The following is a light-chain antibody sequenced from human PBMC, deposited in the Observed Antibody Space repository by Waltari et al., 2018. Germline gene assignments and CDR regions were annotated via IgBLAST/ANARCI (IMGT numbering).Light chain of an antibody. CDR3: QKYDILPPT. CDR1: HTVMATY. V-gene: IGKV3-20*01. CDR2: GAS. Sequence: ELVLTQPPAPLSSSPGEGAALPSRQSHTVMATYLAWYQQKPGQAPMLLIYGASSRATGIPDRFSGSGSGTDFSLTISRLEPEDFAVYYCQKYDILPPTFGGGTKVEIK. J-gene: IGKJ4*01.